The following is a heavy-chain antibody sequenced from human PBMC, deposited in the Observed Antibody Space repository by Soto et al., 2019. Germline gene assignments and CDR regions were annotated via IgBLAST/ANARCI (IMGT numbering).Heavy chain of an antibody. J-gene: IGHJ6*02. D-gene: IGHD2-2*01. CDR3: ARGEDCSSTSCYIRYYYYYGMDV. CDR1: GGSFSGYY. V-gene: IGHV4-34*01. CDR2: INHSGST. Sequence: SETLSLTCAVYGGSFSGYYCSWIRQPPGKGLEWIGEINHSGSTNYNPSLKSRVTISVDTSKNQFSLKLSSVTAADTAVYYCARGEDCSSTSCYIRYYYYYGMDVWGQGTTVT.